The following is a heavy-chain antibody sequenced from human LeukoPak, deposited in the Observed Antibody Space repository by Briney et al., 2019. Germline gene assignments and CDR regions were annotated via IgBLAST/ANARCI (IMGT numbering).Heavy chain of an antibody. CDR1: GFTFSSYA. D-gene: IGHD5-18*01. CDR2: ISYDGSNK. Sequence: GGSLRLSCAASGFTFSSYAMHWVRQAPGKGLEWVAVISYDGSNKYYADSVKGRFTISRDNSKNTLYLQMNSLRAEDTAVYYCARGPYVSYDYLDYWGQGTLVTVSS. CDR3: ARGPYVSYDYLDY. V-gene: IGHV3-30-3*01. J-gene: IGHJ4*02.